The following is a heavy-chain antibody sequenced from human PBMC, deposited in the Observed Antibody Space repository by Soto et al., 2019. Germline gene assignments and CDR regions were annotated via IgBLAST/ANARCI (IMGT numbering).Heavy chain of an antibody. CDR3: ANGLSPTTFGVIPPNDAFDH. J-gene: IGHJ3*01. CDR2: IIPTFGTA. D-gene: IGHD3-3*01. CDR1: GGTFGRFA. Sequence: QVQLVQSGAEVRKPGSSVKVSCRASGGTFGRFALAWVRQAPGQGPEWMGGIIPTFGTANYAQKFQDRISISADVSTSTAYMELSSLRSEDTAVYYWANGLSPTTFGVIPPNDAFDHWGQGTMVTVSS. V-gene: IGHV1-69*01.